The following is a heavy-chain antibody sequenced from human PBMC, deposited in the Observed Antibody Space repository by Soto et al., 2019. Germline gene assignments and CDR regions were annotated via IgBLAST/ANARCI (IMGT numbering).Heavy chain of an antibody. CDR1: GFTFSSYA. CDR2: ISGSGGTT. V-gene: IGHV3-23*01. CDR3: AKDQYSGSPGKPDY. Sequence: EVQLLESGGGLVQPGGSLRLSCAASGFTFSSYAMSWVRQAPGKGLEWVSAISGSGGTTYYADSVKGRFTISRDNSKNTLYLQVNSLRADDTAVYYCAKDQYSGSPGKPDYWGQGTLVTVSS. J-gene: IGHJ4*02. D-gene: IGHD1-26*01.